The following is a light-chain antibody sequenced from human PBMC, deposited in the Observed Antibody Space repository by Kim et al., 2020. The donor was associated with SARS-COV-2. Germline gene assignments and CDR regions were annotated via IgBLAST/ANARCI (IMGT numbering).Light chain of an antibody. Sequence: GQRVTIFCSGSSSNIGSNTVNWYQQLPGTAPKLLIYSNNQRPSGVPDRFSGSKSGTSASLAISGLQSEDEADYYCAAWDDSLNGVVFGGGTKLTVL. CDR3: AAWDDSLNGVV. J-gene: IGLJ2*01. CDR1: SSNIGSNT. V-gene: IGLV1-44*01. CDR2: SNN.